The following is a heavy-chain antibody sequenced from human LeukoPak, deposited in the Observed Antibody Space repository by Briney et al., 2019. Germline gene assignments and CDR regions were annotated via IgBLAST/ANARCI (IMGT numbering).Heavy chain of an antibody. Sequence: PGGSLRLSCAASGFAFSSYWMSWVRQAPGKGLEWVANIRPGGSEKDYVDSVKGRFSISRDNAKNSLYLQMNSLRAEDTALYYCARIGGWFGNDYWGQGTLGTVSS. CDR3: ARIGGWFGNDY. CDR1: GFAFSSYW. V-gene: IGHV3-7*05. CDR2: IRPGGSEK. J-gene: IGHJ4*02. D-gene: IGHD3-10*01.